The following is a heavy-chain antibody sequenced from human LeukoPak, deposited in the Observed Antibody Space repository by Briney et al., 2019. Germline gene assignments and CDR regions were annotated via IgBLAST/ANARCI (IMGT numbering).Heavy chain of an antibody. CDR2: INWNGGST. D-gene: IGHD5-18*01. Sequence: GGSLRLSCAASGFTFDDYGMSWVRQAPGKGLEWVSGINWNGGSTGYVDSVKGRYTISRDNAKNSLYLQMNSLRVEDTALYYCARGRAYIYGYGDYWGQGTLVTVSS. J-gene: IGHJ4*02. CDR1: GFTFDDYG. CDR3: ARGRAYIYGYGDY. V-gene: IGHV3-20*04.